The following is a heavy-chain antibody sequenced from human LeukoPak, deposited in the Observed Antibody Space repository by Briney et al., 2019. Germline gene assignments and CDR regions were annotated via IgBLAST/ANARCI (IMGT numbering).Heavy chain of an antibody. CDR1: GGSISSSSYY. Sequence: PSETLSLTCTVSGGSISSSSYYWGWIRQPPGKGLEWIGSIYYSGSTYYNPSLKSRVTISVDTSKDQFSLKLASVTAADTAIYYCAKGAGGFSYYNWFDPWGQGTLVTVSS. CDR3: AKGAGGFSYYNWFDP. D-gene: IGHD5-18*01. J-gene: IGHJ5*02. CDR2: IYYSGST. V-gene: IGHV4-39*07.